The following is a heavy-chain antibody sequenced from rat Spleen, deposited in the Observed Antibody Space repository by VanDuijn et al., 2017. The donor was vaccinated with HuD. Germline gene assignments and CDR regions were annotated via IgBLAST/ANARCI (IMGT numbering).Heavy chain of an antibody. CDR1: GYSITSNY. D-gene: IGHD1-5*01. J-gene: IGHJ3*01. V-gene: IGHV3-1*01. CDR2: ISYSGST. Sequence: EVQLQESGPGLVKPSQSLSLTCSVTGYSITSNYWGWIRKFPGNKMEWMGYISYSGSTSYNPSLKSRISITSDTSKNQFFLQLNSVTTEDTATYYCAAGRYNWNWFAYWGQGSLVTVSS. CDR3: AAGRYNWNWFAY.